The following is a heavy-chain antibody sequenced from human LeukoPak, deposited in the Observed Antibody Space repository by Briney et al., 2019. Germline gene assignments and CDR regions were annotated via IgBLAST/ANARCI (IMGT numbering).Heavy chain of an antibody. CDR1: GGTFSSYA. D-gene: IGHD6-19*01. CDR2: IIPIFGTA. V-gene: IGHV1-69*06. Sequence: ASVKVSCKASGGTFSSYAISWVRQAPGQGLEWMGGIIPIFGTANYAQKFQGRVTITADKSTSTAYMELSSLRSEDTAVYYCARVDSGWYRFDYWGQGTLVTVSS. CDR3: ARVDSGWYRFDY. J-gene: IGHJ4*02.